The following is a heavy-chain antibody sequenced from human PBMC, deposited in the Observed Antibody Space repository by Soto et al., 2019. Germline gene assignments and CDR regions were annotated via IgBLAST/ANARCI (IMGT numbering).Heavy chain of an antibody. CDR2: IYHSGST. J-gene: IGHJ4*02. D-gene: IGHD2-15*01. CDR1: GGSISSGGYS. V-gene: IGHV4-30-2*01. CDR3: ARGQVVAAQH. Sequence: QLQLQKSGSGLVKPSQTLSLTCAVSGGSISSGGYSWSWIRQPPGKGLEWIGYIYHSGSTYYNPSLKSPVTISVDRSKNQFSLKLSSVTAADTAVYYCARGQVVAAQHWGQGTLVTVSS.